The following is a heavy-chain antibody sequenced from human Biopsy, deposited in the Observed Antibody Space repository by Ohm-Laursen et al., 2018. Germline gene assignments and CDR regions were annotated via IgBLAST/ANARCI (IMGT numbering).Heavy chain of an antibody. CDR1: GYSFTSYY. D-gene: IGHD6-19*01. J-gene: IGHJ4*02. V-gene: IGHV1-46*01. CDR3: ARNTGWYGDLYYFDY. CDR2: INPSGSTT. Sequence: ASEKVSCKASGYSFTSYYMHWVRQAPGQGLEWMGMINPSGSTTSYPQIFQGRVTMTRDTSKSTVYMELSSLRSPDTAVYFCARNTGWYGDLYYFDYWGQGTLVTVSS.